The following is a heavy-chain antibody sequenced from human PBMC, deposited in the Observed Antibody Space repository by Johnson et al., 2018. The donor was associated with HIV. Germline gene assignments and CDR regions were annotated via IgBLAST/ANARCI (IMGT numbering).Heavy chain of an antibody. D-gene: IGHD1-26*01. CDR1: GFTFSSYA. V-gene: IGHV3-30-3*01. CDR3: ARGSWSSGSYGIWYAFDI. J-gene: IGHJ3*02. CDR2: ISYDGSNK. Sequence: QVQLVESGGGVVQPGRSLRLSCAASGFTFSSYAMHWVRQAPGKGLEWVAVISYDGSNKYYADSVKGRFTISRDNSKNTLYLQMNSRRAEDTAVYYCARGSWSSGSYGIWYAFDIWGQGTKVTVSS.